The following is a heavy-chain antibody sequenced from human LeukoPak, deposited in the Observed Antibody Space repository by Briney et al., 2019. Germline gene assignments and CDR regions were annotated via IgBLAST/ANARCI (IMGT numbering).Heavy chain of an antibody. D-gene: IGHD2-15*01. CDR2: ISGSGGST. CDR3: AKAQGDCSGGSCYSSDDS. J-gene: IGHJ4*02. CDR1: GFTFSRYA. V-gene: IGHV3-23*01. Sequence: GGSLRLSCAASGFTFSRYAMSWVRQAPGKGLEWVSGISGSGGSTYYADSVKGRFTISRDNSKNTLFLQMNSLRAEDTAVFYCAKAQGDCSGGSCYSSDDSWGQGTLVTVSS.